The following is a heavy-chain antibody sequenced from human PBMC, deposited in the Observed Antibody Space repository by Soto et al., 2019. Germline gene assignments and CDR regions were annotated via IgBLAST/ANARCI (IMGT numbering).Heavy chain of an antibody. J-gene: IGHJ3*02. D-gene: IGHD3-3*01. CDR2: ISYDGSNK. V-gene: IGHV3-30*18. Sequence: PGGSLRLSCAASGFTFSSYCMHWVRQAPGKGLEWVAVISYDGSNKYYADSVKGRFTISRDNSKNTLYLQMNSLRAEDTAVYYCAKVLRFLELEDAFDIWGQGTMVTVSS. CDR1: GFTFSSYC. CDR3: AKVLRFLELEDAFDI.